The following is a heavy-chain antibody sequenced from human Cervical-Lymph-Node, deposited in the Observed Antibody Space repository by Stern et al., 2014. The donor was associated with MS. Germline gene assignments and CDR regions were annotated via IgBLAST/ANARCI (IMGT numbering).Heavy chain of an antibody. J-gene: IGHJ4*02. Sequence: SGPTLMKTTQTLTLTCTFSGFSLSATGVGVAWIRQPPGKAPEWLGIIDWNDDKRYSPTLKSRLTIAKDTAKNQVVLTMTNMDPVDTATYYCAHSGYDSSGYSDFDYWGQGTLVTVSS. CDR2: IDWNDDK. D-gene: IGHD3-22*01. CDR1: GFSLSATGVG. V-gene: IGHV2-5*01. CDR3: AHSGYDSSGYSDFDY.